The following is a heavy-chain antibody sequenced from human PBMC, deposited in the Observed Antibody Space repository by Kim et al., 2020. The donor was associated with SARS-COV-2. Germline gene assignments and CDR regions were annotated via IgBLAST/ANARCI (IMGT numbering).Heavy chain of an antibody. D-gene: IGHD3-10*01. V-gene: IGHV4-39*01. J-gene: IGHJ1*01. CDR2: IYYGAST. CDR1: GASVSSNSYY. Sequence: SETLSLTCAVSGASVSSNSYYWGWIRQSPGKGLEWIGRIYYGASTDYNPSLESRVTIFVDTTRNHFSLKLTSVTAADTAVYYCNRSGFGALVEGQENWG. CDR3: NRSGFGALVEGQEN.